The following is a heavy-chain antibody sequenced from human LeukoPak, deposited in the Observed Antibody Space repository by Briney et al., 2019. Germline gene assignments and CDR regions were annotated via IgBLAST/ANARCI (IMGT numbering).Heavy chain of an antibody. D-gene: IGHD2-2*01. CDR1: GFTFSSYN. CDR2: ISSSSSTI. CDR3: AKGRYCSSTSCYSDYYYYMDV. Sequence: PGGSLRLSCAASGFTFSSYNMNWVRQAPGKGLEWVSYISSSSSTIYYADSVKGRFTISRDNSKNTLYLQMNSLRAEDTAVYYCAKGRYCSSTSCYSDYYYYMDVWGKGTTVTVSS. V-gene: IGHV3-48*01. J-gene: IGHJ6*03.